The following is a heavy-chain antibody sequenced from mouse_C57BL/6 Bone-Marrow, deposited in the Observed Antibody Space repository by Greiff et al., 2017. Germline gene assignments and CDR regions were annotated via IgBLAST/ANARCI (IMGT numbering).Heavy chain of an antibody. CDR3: TTSGSGY. Sequence: QVQLQQPGAELVKPGASVKMSCKASGYTFTSYWVHWVKQRPGRGLEWIGGIDPNSGGTKFNEKFKSKAILTVDKPSSTANMQLSSLTSEDSAVYYCTTSGSGYWGQGTTLTVSS. J-gene: IGHJ2*01. CDR2: IDPNSGGT. D-gene: IGHD1-1*01. CDR1: GYTFTSYW. V-gene: IGHV1-62-3*01.